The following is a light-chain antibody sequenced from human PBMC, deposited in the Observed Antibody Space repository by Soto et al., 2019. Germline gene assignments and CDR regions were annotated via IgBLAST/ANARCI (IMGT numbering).Light chain of an antibody. Sequence: EVVLTQSPATLSLSPGERATLSCMASQSVSTYLAWYQQKPGQAPRLLIYDASNRATGIPARFSGSGSATDFTLTISSLEPEDSAVYYCQQRHMWPITFGQGTRLEIK. V-gene: IGKV3-11*01. CDR1: QSVSTY. CDR2: DAS. CDR3: QQRHMWPIT. J-gene: IGKJ5*01.